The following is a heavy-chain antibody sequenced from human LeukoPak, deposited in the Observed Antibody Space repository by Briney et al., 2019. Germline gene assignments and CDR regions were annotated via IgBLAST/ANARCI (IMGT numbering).Heavy chain of an antibody. CDR3: ARHANPDSYWYFDL. V-gene: IGHV3-66*02. CDR1: GFTVSSNY. J-gene: IGHJ2*01. Sequence: PGGSLRLSCAASGFTVSSNYMSWVRQAPGKGLEWVSVIYSGGSTYYADSVKGRFTTSRDNSKNTLYLQMNSLRAEDTAVYYCARHANPDSYWYFDLWGRGTLVTVSS. CDR2: IYSGGST.